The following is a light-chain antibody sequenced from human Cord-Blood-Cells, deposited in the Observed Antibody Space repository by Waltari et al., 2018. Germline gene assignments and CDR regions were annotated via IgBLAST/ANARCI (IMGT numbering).Light chain of an antibody. CDR2: DAS. Sequence: EIVLTQSPATRSLSPGERANLSCRASQSVSSYLAWYQQKPGQAPRLLIYDASNRATGIPARFSGSGSGTDFTLTISSLEPEDFVVYYCQQRSNWLTFGQGTRLEIK. CDR3: QQRSNWLT. V-gene: IGKV3-11*01. CDR1: QSVSSY. J-gene: IGKJ5*01.